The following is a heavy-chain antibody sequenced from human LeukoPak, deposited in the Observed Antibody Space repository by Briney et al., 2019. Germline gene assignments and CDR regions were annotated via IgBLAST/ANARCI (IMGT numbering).Heavy chain of an antibody. V-gene: IGHV1-2*02. J-gene: IGHJ6*03. Sequence: ASVKVSCKASGYTFTGYYMHWVRQAPGQGLEWMGWINPNSGGTNYAQKFQGRVTMTRDTSISTAYMELSRLRSDDTAVYYCAREIPLTIFGVVIGPRYYYYMDVWGKGTTVTVSS. D-gene: IGHD3-3*01. CDR3: AREIPLTIFGVVIGPRYYYYMDV. CDR1: GYTFTGYY. CDR2: INPNSGGT.